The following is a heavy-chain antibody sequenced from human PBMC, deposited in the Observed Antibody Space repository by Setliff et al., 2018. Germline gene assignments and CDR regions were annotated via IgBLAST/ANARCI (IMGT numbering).Heavy chain of an antibody. D-gene: IGHD1-1*01. CDR2: ISWDDDE. V-gene: IGHV2-5*02. CDR1: GFSLSASGLA. Sequence: GSGPTLVNPTQTLTLTCTFSGFSLSASGLAVGWIRQPPGKALEWLALISWDDDEHYNPSLRTRLTISKDTSRNQVVLTMTNMDPVDTATYYCAHTGIQPKPNNWFGPWGQGTLVTVSS. J-gene: IGHJ5*02. CDR3: AHTGIQPKPNNWFGP.